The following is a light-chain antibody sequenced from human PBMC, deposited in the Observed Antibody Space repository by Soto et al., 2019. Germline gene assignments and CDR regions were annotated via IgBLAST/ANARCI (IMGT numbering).Light chain of an antibody. J-gene: IGLJ3*02. CDR1: SSDVGAYNW. CDR2: DVT. V-gene: IGLV2-11*01. Sequence: QSALTQPRSVSGSPGQSVTISCAGTSSDVGAYNWVSWYQQHPGKVPKLIIYDVTRRPSGVPDRFSGSKSGNTASLTISGLHADDEADYYCCSYAGSSTLVFGGGTKLTVL. CDR3: CSYAGSSTLV.